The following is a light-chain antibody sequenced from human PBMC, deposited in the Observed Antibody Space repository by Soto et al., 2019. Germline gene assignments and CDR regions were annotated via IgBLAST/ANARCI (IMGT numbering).Light chain of an antibody. CDR3: SSYTRSGTNVV. Sequence: QSALTQPASVSGSPGQSITISCTGTSNDIGGYNFVSWYQQRPGKAPKLMIYDVTNRPSGVSNRFSGCKSGNTASLTISGRQPEDEADYYCSSYTRSGTNVVFGGGTKLTVL. CDR2: DVT. V-gene: IGLV2-14*03. J-gene: IGLJ2*01. CDR1: SNDIGGYNF.